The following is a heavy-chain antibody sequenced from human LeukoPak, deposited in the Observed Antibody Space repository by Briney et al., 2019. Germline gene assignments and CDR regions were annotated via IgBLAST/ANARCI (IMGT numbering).Heavy chain of an antibody. V-gene: IGHV3-23*01. D-gene: IGHD2-2*01. CDR2: ISGSGGST. Sequence: GGSLRLSCAASGFTFSSYAISWVRQAPGKGLEWVSAISGSGGSTYYADSVKGRFTISRDNSKNTLYLQMNSLRAEDTAVYYCAKGPDCSSTSCYARRFSFAYWGQGTLVTVSS. CDR3: AKGPDCSSTSCYARRFSFAY. J-gene: IGHJ4*02. CDR1: GFTFSSYA.